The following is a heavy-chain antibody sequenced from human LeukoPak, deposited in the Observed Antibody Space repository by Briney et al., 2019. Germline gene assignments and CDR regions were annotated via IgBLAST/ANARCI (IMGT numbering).Heavy chain of an antibody. V-gene: IGHV7-4-1*02. J-gene: IGHJ3*02. CDR2: INTNTGNP. Sequence: ASVKVSGKASGYTFTSYAMNWVRQAPGQGLEWMGWINTNTGNPTYAQGFTGRFVFSLDTSVSTAYLQISSLKAEDTAVYYCARSARWFGDLPVAFDIWGQGTMVTVSS. CDR3: ARSARWFGDLPVAFDI. D-gene: IGHD3-10*01. CDR1: GYTFTSYA.